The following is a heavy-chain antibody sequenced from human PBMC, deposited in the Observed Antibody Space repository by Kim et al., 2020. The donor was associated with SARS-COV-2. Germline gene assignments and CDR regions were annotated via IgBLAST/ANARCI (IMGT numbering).Heavy chain of an antibody. D-gene: IGHD6-25*01. J-gene: IGHJ4*02. CDR2: T. V-gene: IGHV4-39*01. CDR3: ARITKRLGSDY. Sequence: TYYNPSLKSLVTIAVDTSKDQFSLRLSSVTAADTTVYYCARITKRLGSDYWGQGTLVTVSS.